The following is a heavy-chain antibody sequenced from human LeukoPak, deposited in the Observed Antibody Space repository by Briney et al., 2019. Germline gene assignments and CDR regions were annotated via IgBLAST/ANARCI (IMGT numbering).Heavy chain of an antibody. V-gene: IGHV3-30-3*01. CDR2: ISYDGSNK. CDR1: GFIFSSYA. D-gene: IGHD3-22*01. Sequence: GGSLRLSCAASGFIFSSYAIHWVRQAPGKGLEWVAVISYDGSNKYYADSVKGRFTISRDNSKNTLYLQMNSLRAEDTAVYYCAKDDYYDSSGPLDWGQGTMVTVSS. CDR3: AKDDYYDSSGPLD. J-gene: IGHJ3*01.